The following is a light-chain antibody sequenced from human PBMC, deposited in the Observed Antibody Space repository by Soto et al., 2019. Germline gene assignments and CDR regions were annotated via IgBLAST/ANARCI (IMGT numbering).Light chain of an antibody. CDR1: SSDVGGYNF. CDR2: EVN. CDR3: SSYEGTKNLV. J-gene: IGLJ2*01. Sequence: QSVLTQPPSASGSPGQSVTISCTGTSSDVGGYNFVSWYQHHPGKAPKLVIFEVNKRPSGVPDRFSGSKSGNTASLTVSGLQAEDEADYYCSSYEGTKNLVFGGGTKLTVL. V-gene: IGLV2-8*01.